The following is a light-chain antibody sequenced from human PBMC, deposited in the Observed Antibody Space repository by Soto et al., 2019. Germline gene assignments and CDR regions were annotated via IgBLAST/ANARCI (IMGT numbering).Light chain of an antibody. CDR2: GAS. CDR3: QQYNHFWT. V-gene: IGKV3-15*01. Sequence: EIVMTQSPATLSVSPGERATLSCRASQNVSSNLAWYQQKPGQAPRLLIYGASTRATGIPARFSGSGSGTELTLTISSLQSEAFAVYYCQQYNHFWTFGQGTKVEIK. CDR1: QNVSSN. J-gene: IGKJ1*01.